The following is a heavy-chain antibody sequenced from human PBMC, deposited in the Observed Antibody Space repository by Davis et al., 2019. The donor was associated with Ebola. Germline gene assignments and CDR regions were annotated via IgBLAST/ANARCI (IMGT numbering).Heavy chain of an antibody. CDR1: GGSISSGGYS. J-gene: IGHJ6*02. V-gene: IGHV4-30-2*01. D-gene: IGHD2-15*01. Sequence: MPSETLSLTCAVSGGSISSGGYSWSWIRQPPGKGLEWIGYIYHSGSTYYNPSLKSRATISVDRSKNQFSLKLSSVTAADTAVYYCAKCRSGGSCYYGMDVWGQGTTVTVSS. CDR3: AKCRSGGSCYYGMDV. CDR2: IYHSGST.